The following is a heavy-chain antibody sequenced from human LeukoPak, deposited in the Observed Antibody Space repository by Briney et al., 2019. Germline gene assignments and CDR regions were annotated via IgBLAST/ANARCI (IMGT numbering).Heavy chain of an antibody. D-gene: IGHD5-12*01. Sequence: GGSLRLSCAASGFTFSNYAMHWVRQTPGRGLEWVAAISYDGSDEYYADSVKGRFTISRDNSKNTLNLQMNSLRTEDTAVYYCAKGGGTGYRGPGNFDYWGQGTLVTVSS. J-gene: IGHJ4*02. V-gene: IGHV3-30*18. CDR2: ISYDGSDE. CDR1: GFTFSNYA. CDR3: AKGGGTGYRGPGNFDY.